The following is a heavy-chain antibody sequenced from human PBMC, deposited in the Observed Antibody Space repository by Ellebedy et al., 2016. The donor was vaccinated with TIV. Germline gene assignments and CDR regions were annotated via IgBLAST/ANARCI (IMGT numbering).Heavy chain of an antibody. CDR2: MNPNSGNT. CDR3: ARSRRRDGYNFPSLFDY. J-gene: IGHJ4*02. Sequence: AASVKVSCKASGYTFTSYDINWVRQATGQGLGWMGWMNPNSGNTGYAQKFQGRVTMTRNTSISTAYMELSSLRSEDTAVYYCARSRRRDGYNFPSLFDYWGQGTLVTVSS. D-gene: IGHD5-24*01. CDR1: GYTFTSYD. V-gene: IGHV1-8*01.